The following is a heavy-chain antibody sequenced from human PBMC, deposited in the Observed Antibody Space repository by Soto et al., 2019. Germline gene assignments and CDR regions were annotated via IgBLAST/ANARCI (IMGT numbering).Heavy chain of an antibody. D-gene: IGHD4-17*01. CDR2: INHSGST. J-gene: IGHJ4*02. CDR3: ARAGLGRYGDYYSLSFDY. Sequence: SETLSLTCAVYGGSFSGYYWSWIRQPPGKGLEWIGEINHSGSTNYNPSLKSRVTISVDTSKNQFSLKLSSVTAADTAVYYCARAGLGRYGDYYSLSFDYWGQGTLVTVSS. CDR1: GGSFSGYY. V-gene: IGHV4-34*01.